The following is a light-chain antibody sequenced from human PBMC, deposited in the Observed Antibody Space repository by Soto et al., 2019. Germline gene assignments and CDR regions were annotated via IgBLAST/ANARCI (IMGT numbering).Light chain of an antibody. Sequence: EIVLTQSPGTLSLSPGERATLSCRASQSVSSSYLAWYQQKPGQAPRLLICGASSRATGIPDRFSSSGSGTDFTLTISRLEPVDFAVYYCQQYGSSPWTFGQGTKVEIK. CDR1: QSVSSSY. CDR2: GAS. CDR3: QQYGSSPWT. J-gene: IGKJ1*01. V-gene: IGKV3-20*01.